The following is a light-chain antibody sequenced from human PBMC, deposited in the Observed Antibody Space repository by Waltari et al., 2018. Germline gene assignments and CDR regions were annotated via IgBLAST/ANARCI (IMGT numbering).Light chain of an antibody. Sequence: QSVLTQPASVSGSPGQPITISCTGTNSDIGSYSYVSWYQQYPGKAPKLIIYDLTERPSGVPTRFSGSKSGNTASLTISGLQADDEADYFCSSYTGRGTVIFGRGTMVTVL. CDR2: DLT. V-gene: IGLV2-14*01. J-gene: IGLJ2*01. CDR1: NSDIGSYSY. CDR3: SSYTGRGTVI.